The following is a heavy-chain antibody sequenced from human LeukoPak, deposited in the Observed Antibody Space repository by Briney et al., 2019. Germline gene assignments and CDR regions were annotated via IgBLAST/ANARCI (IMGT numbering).Heavy chain of an antibody. Sequence: GGSLRLSCAASGFTSSSYRMNWVRQAPGKGLEWVSSISSSSSYIYYADSVKGRFTISRDNAKNSLYLQMNSLRAEDTAVYYCARDGASAGYYGFDIWGQGTMVTVS. CDR1: GFTSSSYR. D-gene: IGHD3-22*01. J-gene: IGHJ3*02. V-gene: IGHV3-21*01. CDR2: ISSSSSYI. CDR3: ARDGASAGYYGFDI.